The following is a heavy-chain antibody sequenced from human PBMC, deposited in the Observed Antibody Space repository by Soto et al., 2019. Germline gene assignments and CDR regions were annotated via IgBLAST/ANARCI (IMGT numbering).Heavy chain of an antibody. J-gene: IGHJ3*02. CDR3: ARDGGASDSPWAFDI. Sequence: QVQLQESGPGLVKPSETLSLTCTVSGGSISSYYWSWIRQPPGKGLEWIGYIYYSGSTNYNPSLKSRVTISVDASKNLFSLKLSSVTAADTAVYYCARDGGASDSPWAFDIWGQGTMVTVSS. CDR1: GGSISSYY. V-gene: IGHV4-59*01. D-gene: IGHD2-21*02. CDR2: IYYSGST.